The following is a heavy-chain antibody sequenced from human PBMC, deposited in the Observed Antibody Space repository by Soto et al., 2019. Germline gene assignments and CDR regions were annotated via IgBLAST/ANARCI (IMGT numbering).Heavy chain of an antibody. V-gene: IGHV1-2*04. Sequence: ASVKVSCKASGYTFTGYYMHWVRQAPGQGLEWMGWINPNSGGTNYAQKFQGWVTMTRDTSISTAYMELSRLRSDDTAVYYCARKKGGGYYGIDVWGQGTTVTVSS. CDR1: GYTFTGYY. CDR2: INPNSGGT. CDR3: ARKKGGGYYGIDV. D-gene: IGHD3-16*01. J-gene: IGHJ6*02.